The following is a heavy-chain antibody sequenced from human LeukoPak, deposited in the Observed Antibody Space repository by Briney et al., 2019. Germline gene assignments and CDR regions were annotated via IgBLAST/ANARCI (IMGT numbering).Heavy chain of an antibody. J-gene: IGHJ5*02. V-gene: IGHV4-34*01. CDR1: GGSFSGYY. Sequence: SETLSLTCAVYGGSFSGYYWSWIRQPPGKGPEWIGEINHSGSTNYNPSLKSRVTISVDTSKNQFSLKLSSVTAADTAVYYCAREVWYDLWSGYQPSWGQGTLVTVSS. CDR2: INHSGST. CDR3: AREVWYDLWSGYQPS. D-gene: IGHD3-3*01.